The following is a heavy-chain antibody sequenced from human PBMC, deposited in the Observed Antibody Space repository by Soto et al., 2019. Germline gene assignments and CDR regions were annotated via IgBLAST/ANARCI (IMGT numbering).Heavy chain of an antibody. Sequence: EVQLLESGGDLVQPGGSLRLSCAASGFTFSSYAMSWVRQAPGKGLECVSVISGGVGSTYYADSVKGRFSISRDNSKNTLYLQMNSLRAEDTAVYYCARGRALLGPVDPWGQGTLVTVSS. D-gene: IGHD2-15*01. CDR3: ARGRALLGPVDP. J-gene: IGHJ5*02. CDR1: GFTFSSYA. CDR2: ISGGVGST. V-gene: IGHV3-23*01.